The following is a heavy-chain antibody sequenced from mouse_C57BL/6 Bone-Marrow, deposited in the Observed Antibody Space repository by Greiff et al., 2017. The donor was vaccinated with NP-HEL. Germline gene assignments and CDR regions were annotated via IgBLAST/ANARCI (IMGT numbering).Heavy chain of an antibody. CDR2: IHPNSGST. V-gene: IGHV1-64*01. Sequence: QVQLQQPGAELVKPGASVKLSCKASGYTFTSYWMHWVKQRPGQGLEWIGMIHPNSGSTNYNEKFKSKATLTVDKSSSTAYMQLSSLTSEGSAVYYCAPLDSFFLFDYWGQGTTLTVSS. CDR1: GYTFTSYW. D-gene: IGHD3-2*01. CDR3: APLDSFFLFDY. J-gene: IGHJ2*01.